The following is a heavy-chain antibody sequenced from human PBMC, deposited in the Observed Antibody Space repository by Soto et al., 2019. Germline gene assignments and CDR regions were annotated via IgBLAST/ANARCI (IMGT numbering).Heavy chain of an antibody. V-gene: IGHV3-7*05. Sequence: VQLVEYGGGLVQPGESLRLCCAASGFTFSDYWMTWVRQSPGKGREWVANIKKDERKKSYLDSVRGRFTISRDNVRNSLYLQMDSLRAEDTALYYCARDVSAGSGHYYLAAFDMWGQGTMVTVSS. CDR1: GFTFSDYW. J-gene: IGHJ3*02. CDR2: IKKDERKK. D-gene: IGHD3-22*01. CDR3: ARDVSAGSGHYYLAAFDM.